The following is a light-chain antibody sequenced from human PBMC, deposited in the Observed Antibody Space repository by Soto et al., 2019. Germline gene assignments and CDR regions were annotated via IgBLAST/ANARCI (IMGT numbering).Light chain of an antibody. J-gene: IGLJ1*01. CDR1: SSDVGTYNY. Sequence: QPALTQPASVSGSPGQSITISCTGTSSDVGTYNYVSWYQHHPGKAPKLMIYEVSNRPSGVSNRFSGSKSGNTASLTISGLQAEDEAHYYCISYTGDSSPYVFGTGTKVTV. CDR3: ISYTGDSSPYV. CDR2: EVS. V-gene: IGLV2-14*01.